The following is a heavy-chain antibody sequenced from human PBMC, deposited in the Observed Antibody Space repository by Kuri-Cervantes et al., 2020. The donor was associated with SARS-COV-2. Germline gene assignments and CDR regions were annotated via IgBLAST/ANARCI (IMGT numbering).Heavy chain of an antibody. Sequence: GESLKISCAASGFTFSSYGMHWVRQAPGKGLEWVAVIWYDGSNKYYADSVKGRFTISRDNSKNTLYLQMNSLRAEDTAVYYCAKDLGIVVVISASIAYWGHGTLVTVSS. V-gene: IGHV3-30*02. CDR2: IWYDGSNK. CDR3: AKDLGIVVVISASIAY. D-gene: IGHD3-22*01. CDR1: GFTFSSYG. J-gene: IGHJ4*01.